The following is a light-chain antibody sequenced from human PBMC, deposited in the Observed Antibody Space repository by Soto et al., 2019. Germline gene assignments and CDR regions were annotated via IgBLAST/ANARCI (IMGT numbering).Light chain of an antibody. Sequence: QSALTQPASVSGSPGQSVTISCTGSSSDIGGYRYVSWYQQRPGKAPKLIIYDVNYRPSGVSNRCSGSKSGSTASLTISGLQHEDEADYYCTSYTSDSSVIFGGGTKLTVL. CDR1: SSDIGGYRY. V-gene: IGLV2-14*03. CDR3: TSYTSDSSVI. J-gene: IGLJ2*01. CDR2: DVN.